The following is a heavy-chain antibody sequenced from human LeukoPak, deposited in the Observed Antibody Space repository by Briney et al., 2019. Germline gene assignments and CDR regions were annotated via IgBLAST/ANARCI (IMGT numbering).Heavy chain of an antibody. D-gene: IGHD3-10*02. V-gene: IGHV3-21*01. J-gene: IGHJ6*04. Sequence: GGSLRLSCAASGFTFSSYSMNWVRQAPGKGLEWVSSISSSSSYIYYADSVKGRFTNSRDNAKNSLYLQMNSLRAEDTAVYYCAELGITMIGGVWGKGTTVTISS. CDR1: GFTFSSYS. CDR2: ISSSSSYI. CDR3: AELGITMIGGV.